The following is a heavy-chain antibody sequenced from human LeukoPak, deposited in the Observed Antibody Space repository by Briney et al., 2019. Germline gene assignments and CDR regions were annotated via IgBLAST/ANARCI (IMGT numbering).Heavy chain of an antibody. CDR1: GFTFSDYY. CDR2: ISSSGSTI. CDR3: ARDAVVVPAAHFDY. J-gene: IGHJ4*02. D-gene: IGHD2-2*01. V-gene: IGHV3-11*01. Sequence: GGSLRLSCAASGFTFSDYYMSWIRQAPGKGLEWVSYISSSGSTIYYADSVKGRFTISRDNAKNSLYLQMNSLRAEDTAVYYCARDAVVVPAAHFDYWGQGTLVTVSS.